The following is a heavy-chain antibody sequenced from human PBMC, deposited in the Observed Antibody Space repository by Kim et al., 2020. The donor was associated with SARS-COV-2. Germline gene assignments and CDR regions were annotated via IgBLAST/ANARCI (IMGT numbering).Heavy chain of an antibody. J-gene: IGHJ4*02. CDR2: ISGGAGST. Sequence: GGSLRLSCAASGFTFSTYAMNWVRQAPGKGLEWVSAISGGAGSTYYADSVKGRFAISRDNSKNTLYLQVNSLRVEDTAVYYCAKALSSSGYYAYFDYWGQGTLVTVSS. D-gene: IGHD3-22*01. CDR1: GFTFSTYA. CDR3: AKALSSSGYYAYFDY. V-gene: IGHV3-23*01.